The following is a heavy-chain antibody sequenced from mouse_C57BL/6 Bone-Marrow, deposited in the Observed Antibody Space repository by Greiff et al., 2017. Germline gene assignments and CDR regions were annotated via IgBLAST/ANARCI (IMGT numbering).Heavy chain of an antibody. CDR1: GYAFSSSW. J-gene: IGHJ2*01. V-gene: IGHV1-82*01. D-gene: IGHD1-1*01. CDR3: ARGVRSFDY. Sequence: VQGVESGPELVKPGASVKISCKASGYAFSSSWMNWVKQRPGKGLEWIGRIYPGDGDTNYNGKFKGKATLTADKSSSTAYMQLSSLTSEDSAVYFCARGVRSFDYWGQGTTLTVSS. CDR2: IYPGDGDT.